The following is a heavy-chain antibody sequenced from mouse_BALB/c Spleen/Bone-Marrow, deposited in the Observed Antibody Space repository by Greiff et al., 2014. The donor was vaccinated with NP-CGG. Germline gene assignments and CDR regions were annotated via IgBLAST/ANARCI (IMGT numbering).Heavy chain of an antibody. D-gene: IGHD1-1*01. CDR2: INPYNGDT. CDR1: GYSFTGYF. CDR3: AREGGYYYGSSPYFDV. J-gene: IGHJ1*01. Sequence: EVQLQQSGPELVKPGASVKISCKASGYSFTGYFMNWVMQSHGKSLEWIGRINPYNGDTFYNQKFKGKATLTVDKSSSTAHKELRSLASEDSAVYYCAREGGYYYGSSPYFDVWGAGTTVTVSS. V-gene: IGHV1-20*02.